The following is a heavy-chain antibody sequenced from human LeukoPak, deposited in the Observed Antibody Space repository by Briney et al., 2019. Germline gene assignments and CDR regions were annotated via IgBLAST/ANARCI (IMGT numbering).Heavy chain of an antibody. CDR1: GFTFSSYA. V-gene: IGHV3-23*01. CDR2: ISGSGGST. Sequence: GGSLRLSCAASGFTFSSYAMSWVRQAPGKGLEWVSAISGSGGSTYYADSVKGRFTISRDNSKNTLYLQMNSLRAEDTAVYYCAKSGPPDFHRGGDCYSTYYYYYMDVWGKGTTVTVSS. CDR3: AKSGPPDFHRGGDCYSTYYYYYMDV. J-gene: IGHJ6*03. D-gene: IGHD2-21*02.